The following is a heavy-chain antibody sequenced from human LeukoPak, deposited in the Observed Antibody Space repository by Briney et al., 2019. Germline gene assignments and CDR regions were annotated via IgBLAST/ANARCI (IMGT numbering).Heavy chain of an antibody. V-gene: IGHV3-30*02. CDR1: GFTFSNYG. J-gene: IGHJ4*02. CDR2: IRYDGSNK. D-gene: IGHD2/OR15-2a*01. Sequence: GGSLRLSCAASGFTFSNYGMHWVRQAPGKGLEWVTFIRYDGSNKYYADSVKGRFTISRDNSKNTQYLQMNSLRVEDTAVYYCAKDFGIYDTTTDYWGQGTLVTVSS. CDR3: AKDFGIYDTTTDY.